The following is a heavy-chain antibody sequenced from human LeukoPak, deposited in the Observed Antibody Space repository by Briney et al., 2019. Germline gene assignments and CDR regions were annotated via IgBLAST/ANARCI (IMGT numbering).Heavy chain of an antibody. J-gene: IGHJ4*02. CDR2: ISSSGSTI. Sequence: GGSLRLSCAASGFTFSSYEMNWVRQAPGKGLERVSYISSSGSTIYYADSVKGRFTISRDNAKNSLYLQMNSLRAEDTAVYYCARDSTGYGYEEWYWGQGTLVTVSS. CDR1: GFTFSSYE. D-gene: IGHD3-16*01. CDR3: ARDSTGYGYEEWY. V-gene: IGHV3-48*03.